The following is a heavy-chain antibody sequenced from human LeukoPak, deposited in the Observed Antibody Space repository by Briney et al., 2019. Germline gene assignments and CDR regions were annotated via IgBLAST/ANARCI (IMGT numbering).Heavy chain of an antibody. CDR1: GGSISSYY. Sequence: SETLSLTCTVSGGSISSYYWSWIRQPAGKGLEWIGRIYTSGSTNYNPSLKSRVTMSVDTSKNQFSLKLSSVTAADTAVYHCAREGTMRAVEPPGLDYWGQGTLVTVSS. CDR3: AREGTMRAVEPPGLDY. J-gene: IGHJ4*02. V-gene: IGHV4-4*07. CDR2: IYTSGST. D-gene: IGHD3-22*01.